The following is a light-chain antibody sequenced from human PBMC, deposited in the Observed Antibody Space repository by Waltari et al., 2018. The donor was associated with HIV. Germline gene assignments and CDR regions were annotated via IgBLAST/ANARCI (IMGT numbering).Light chain of an antibody. CDR2: AAS. V-gene: IGKV1-8*01. J-gene: IGKJ3*01. Sequence: QKPGKAPEVLMYAASNVQVDVPSRFSGRGPGTDFTFTISCLQPEDFATYFCQQYFAYPRTFGQGTRVEIK. CDR3: QQYFAYPRT.